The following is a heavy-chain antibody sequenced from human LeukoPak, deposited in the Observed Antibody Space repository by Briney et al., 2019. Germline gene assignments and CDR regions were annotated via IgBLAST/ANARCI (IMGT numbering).Heavy chain of an antibody. D-gene: IGHD6-19*01. CDR2: IYHSGST. Sequence: KPLETLSLTCAVSGYSISSGYYWGWIRQPPGKGLEWIESIYHSGSTYYNPSLKSRVTISVDTSKNQFSLKLSSVTAADTAVYYCARSIAVAGTVFDYWGQGTLVTVSS. V-gene: IGHV4-38-2*01. J-gene: IGHJ4*02. CDR1: GYSISSGYY. CDR3: ARSIAVAGTVFDY.